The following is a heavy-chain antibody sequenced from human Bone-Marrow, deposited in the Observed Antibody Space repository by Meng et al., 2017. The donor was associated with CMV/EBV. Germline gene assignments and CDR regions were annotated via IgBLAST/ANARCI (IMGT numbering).Heavy chain of an antibody. V-gene: IGHV3-21*01. Sequence: GGSLRLSCAASGFTFSSYSMNWVRQAPGKGLEWVSSISSSSSYIYYADSVKGRFTISRDNAKNSLYLQMNSLRAEDTAVYYCARDGTVGASRGVYYYYYGMDVWGQGTTVTFSS. CDR2: ISSSSSYI. CDR3: ARDGTVGASRGVYYYYYGMDV. J-gene: IGHJ6*02. D-gene: IGHD1-26*01. CDR1: GFTFSSYS.